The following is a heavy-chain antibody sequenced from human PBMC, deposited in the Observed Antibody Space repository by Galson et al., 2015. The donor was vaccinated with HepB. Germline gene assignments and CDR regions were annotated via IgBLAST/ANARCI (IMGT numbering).Heavy chain of an antibody. Sequence: SLRLSCAASGFTFSSYSMNWVRQAPGKGLEWVSSITSSSSSINYADSVKGRFTISRDNAKNSLYLQMNSLRAEDTAVYYCARPYYYDSSEGAFDIWGQGTMVTVSS. CDR3: ARPYYYDSSEGAFDI. J-gene: IGHJ3*02. D-gene: IGHD3-22*01. V-gene: IGHV3-21*01. CDR2: ITSSSSSI. CDR1: GFTFSSYS.